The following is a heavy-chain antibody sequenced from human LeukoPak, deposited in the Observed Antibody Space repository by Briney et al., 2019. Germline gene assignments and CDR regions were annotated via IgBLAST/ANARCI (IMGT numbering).Heavy chain of an antibody. Sequence: AGGSLRLSCAASGFTFSSYGMHWVRQAPGRGLEWVAVISYDGSNKYYADSVKGRFTISRDNSKNTLYLQMNSLRAEDTAVYYCARDPAGGTYDLWGQGTMVTVSS. J-gene: IGHJ3*01. V-gene: IGHV3-30*03. CDR2: ISYDGSNK. CDR3: ARDPAGGTYDL. CDR1: GFTFSSYG.